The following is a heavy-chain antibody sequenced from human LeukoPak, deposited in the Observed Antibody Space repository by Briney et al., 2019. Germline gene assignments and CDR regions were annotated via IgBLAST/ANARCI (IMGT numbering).Heavy chain of an antibody. V-gene: IGHV1-69*04. CDR3: ARGSGYSSRGDYYYGMDV. Sequence: GASVKVSCKASGGTFSSYAISWVRQAPGQGLEWMGRIIPILGIANYAQKFQGRVTITADKSTSTAYMELSSLRSEDTAVYYCARGSGYSSRGDYYYGMDVWGQGTTVTVSS. D-gene: IGHD6-13*01. J-gene: IGHJ6*02. CDR1: GGTFSSYA. CDR2: IIPILGIA.